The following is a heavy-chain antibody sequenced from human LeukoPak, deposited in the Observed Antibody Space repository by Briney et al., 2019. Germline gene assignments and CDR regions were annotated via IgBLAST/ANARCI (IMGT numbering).Heavy chain of an antibody. V-gene: IGHV3-23*01. J-gene: IGHJ4*02. Sequence: GGSLRLSCAASGFTFSSYAMSWVRQAPGKGLEWVSAISGSGGSTYYADSVKGRFTISRDNSKNTLYLQMNSLRAEDTAVYYCAKGDYYDSSGYYTFNYWGQGTLVTVSS. D-gene: IGHD3-22*01. CDR3: AKGDYYDSSGYYTFNY. CDR2: ISGSGGST. CDR1: GFTFSSYA.